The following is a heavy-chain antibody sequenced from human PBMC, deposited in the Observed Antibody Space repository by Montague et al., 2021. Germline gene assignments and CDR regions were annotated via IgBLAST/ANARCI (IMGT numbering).Heavy chain of an antibody. D-gene: IGHD6-19*01. CDR1: GFTVSSNY. CDR2: IYTGDMT. CDR3: ARDVPPSSGWYQGS. Sequence: SLRLSCAVSGFTVSSNYMSWVRQAPGKGLEWVSVIYTGDMTYYAASVKGRFTISRDNSKNTLHLQMNSLRVEDTAVYYCARDVPPSSGWYQGSWGQGTLVIVSS. J-gene: IGHJ5*02. V-gene: IGHV3-53*01.